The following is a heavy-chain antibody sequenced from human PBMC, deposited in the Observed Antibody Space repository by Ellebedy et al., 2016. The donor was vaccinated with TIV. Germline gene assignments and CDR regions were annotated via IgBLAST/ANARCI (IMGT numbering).Heavy chain of an antibody. CDR1: GFTFSRYA. V-gene: IGHV3-23*01. Sequence: GESLKISCAASGFTFSRYAMSWVRQPPGKGREWVPALSGRGVITYYADSGKGRFTISRDNSKNTLYLQMSRLRAEETAVYYCAKDILAVRGYYFDSWGQGTLVTVSS. J-gene: IGHJ4*02. CDR2: LSGRGVIT. D-gene: IGHD6-6*01. CDR3: AKDILAVRGYYFDS.